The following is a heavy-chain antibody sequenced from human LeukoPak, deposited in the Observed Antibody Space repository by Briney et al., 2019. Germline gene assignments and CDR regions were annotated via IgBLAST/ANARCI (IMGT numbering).Heavy chain of an antibody. D-gene: IGHD2-21*01. CDR3: AKLPAIEAGYYYYGMDV. J-gene: IGHJ6*02. V-gene: IGHV3-30*02. Sequence: GGSLRLSCAASGFTFSSYGMHWVRQAPGKGLEWVAFIRYDGSNKYYADSVKGRFTISRDNSKNTLYLQMNSLRAEDTAVYYCAKLPAIEAGYYYYGMDVWGQGTTVTVSS. CDR1: GFTFSSYG. CDR2: IRYDGSNK.